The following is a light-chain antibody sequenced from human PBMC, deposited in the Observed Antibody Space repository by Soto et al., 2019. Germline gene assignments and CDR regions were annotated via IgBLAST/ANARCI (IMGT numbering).Light chain of an antibody. CDR2: GAS. CDR3: QQYINWPRT. CDR1: QRLSSN. V-gene: IGKV3-15*01. Sequence: IVLTQSPVTRTVSPGERVTLSCRASQRLSSNLAWYQQRPGQAPRLLIYGASIRATDIPARFIGSGSGTEFTLTISSLQSEDFAVYYCQQYINWPRTFGQGTNVDIK. J-gene: IGKJ1*01.